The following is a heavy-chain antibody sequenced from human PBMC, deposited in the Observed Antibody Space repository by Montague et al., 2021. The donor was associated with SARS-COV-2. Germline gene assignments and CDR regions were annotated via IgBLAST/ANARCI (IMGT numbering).Heavy chain of an antibody. V-gene: IGHV4-61*08. D-gene: IGHD4-23*01. CDR2: IDNGGST. Sequence: SETLSLTCTVSGYSISVGYYWSWIRQPPGKGLEWIGYIDNGGSTNHNPSLESRVTMSVDTSKNQFSLKLNSVTAADTAVYYCARHGGNDAFDIWGRGTMVSVSS. CDR1: GYSISVGYY. J-gene: IGHJ3*02. CDR3: ARHGGNDAFDI.